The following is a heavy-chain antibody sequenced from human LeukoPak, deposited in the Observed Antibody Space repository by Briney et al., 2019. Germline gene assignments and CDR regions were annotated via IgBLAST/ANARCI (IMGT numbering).Heavy chain of an antibody. Sequence: SETLSLTCTVSGRSISSYYWSWIRQPAGKGLEWIGRIYTSGSTNYNPSLNIRLTMSVDTSKHQFSLELSSVTAADTAVYYCARQIRAMIVAWGQGTLVTVSS. D-gene: IGHD3-22*01. CDR2: IYTSGST. V-gene: IGHV4-4*07. CDR3: ARQIRAMIVA. J-gene: IGHJ5*02. CDR1: GRSISSYY.